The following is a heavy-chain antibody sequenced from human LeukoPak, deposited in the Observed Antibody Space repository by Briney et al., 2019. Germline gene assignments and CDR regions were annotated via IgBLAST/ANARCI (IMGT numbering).Heavy chain of an antibody. V-gene: IGHV3-30*04. Sequence: GRSLRLSCTASGFTFSSYAMHWVRQAPGKGLEWVAVISYDGSNKYYADSVKGRFTISRDNSKNTLYLQMNSLRAEDTAVYYCARDEEGYSSSWYNYYYYYGMDVWGQGTTVTVSS. D-gene: IGHD6-13*01. CDR1: GFTFSSYA. J-gene: IGHJ6*02. CDR3: ARDEEGYSSSWYNYYYYYGMDV. CDR2: ISYDGSNK.